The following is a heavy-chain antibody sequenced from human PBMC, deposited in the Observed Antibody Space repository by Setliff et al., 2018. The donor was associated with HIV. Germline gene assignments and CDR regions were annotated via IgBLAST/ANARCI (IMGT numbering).Heavy chain of an antibody. Sequence: GGSLRLSCAASGFTFSDFYLSWVRQAPGKGLEWISYISGGDTIEYAESVRGRFTISRDNPKKSLFLQMNGLRVDDTAIYYCARHGRFGRRFFDSWGQGTLVTVPQ. V-gene: IGHV3-11*01. D-gene: IGHD3-10*01. J-gene: IGHJ4*02. CDR1: GFTFSDFY. CDR3: ARHGRFGRRFFDS. CDR2: ISGGDTI.